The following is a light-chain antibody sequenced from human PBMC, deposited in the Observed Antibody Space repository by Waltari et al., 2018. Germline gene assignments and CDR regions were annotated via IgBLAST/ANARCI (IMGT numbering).Light chain of an antibody. CDR2: GNN. Sequence: QSILTQPTSVSGAPGQRVTISCTGSSSNIGAGHDVHWYQAFPGTAPKLLIYGNNTRPSWAPDRFSGSKSGSSASLAINGLQAEDEADYYCQSFDSNVRGGVVFGGGTKVTVL. CDR3: QSFDSNVRGGVV. CDR1: SSNIGAGHD. J-gene: IGLJ3*02. V-gene: IGLV1-40*01.